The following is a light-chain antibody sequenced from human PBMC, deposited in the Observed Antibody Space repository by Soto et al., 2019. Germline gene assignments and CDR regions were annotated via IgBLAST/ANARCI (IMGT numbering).Light chain of an antibody. Sequence: SYELTQPPSVAVAPGETARISCGGNNVGSRSVHWYQQKPGQAPFLVIYYDSDRPSRIPERFSGSNSGNTATLIISRVEAGDEADYYCQVWEATGDHVVCGGGTKLTVL. CDR1: NVGSRS. V-gene: IGLV3-21*01. CDR2: YDS. J-gene: IGLJ2*01. CDR3: QVWEATGDHVV.